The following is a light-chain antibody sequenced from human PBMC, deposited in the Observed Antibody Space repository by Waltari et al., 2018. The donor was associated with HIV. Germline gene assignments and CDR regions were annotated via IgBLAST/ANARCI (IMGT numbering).Light chain of an antibody. V-gene: IGLV2-14*01. Sequence: QSALTQPASVSGSPGQSITISCTGTNSDIGAYNFFSWYQQHPKQAPPLILFVVTRRPSGISSRFSGLKSGNTASLTIFGLQDEDEADYYCSSYTSFKTVVFGGGTKLTVL. CDR2: VVT. J-gene: IGLJ3*02. CDR1: NSDIGAYNF. CDR3: SSYTSFKTVV.